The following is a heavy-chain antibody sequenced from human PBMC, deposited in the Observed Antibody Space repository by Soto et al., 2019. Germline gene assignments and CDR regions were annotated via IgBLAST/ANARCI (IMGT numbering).Heavy chain of an antibody. J-gene: IGHJ6*02. D-gene: IGHD3-10*01. CDR3: AMYNTPRAYYYGSGSYYNSRQTTHYYYYGMDV. Sequence: SVKVSCKASGGTFSSYAISWVRQAPGQGLEWMGGIIPIFGTANYAQKFQGRVTITADESTSTAYMELSSLRSEDTAVYYCAMYNTPRAYYYGSGSYYNSRQTTHYYYYGMDVWGQGTTVTVSS. CDR2: IIPIFGTA. CDR1: GGTFSSYA. V-gene: IGHV1-69*13.